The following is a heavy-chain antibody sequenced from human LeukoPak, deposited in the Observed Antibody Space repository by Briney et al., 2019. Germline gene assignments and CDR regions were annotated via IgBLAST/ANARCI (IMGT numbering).Heavy chain of an antibody. J-gene: IGHJ6*03. CDR1: GYTFTGYY. Sequence: ASVKVSCKASGYTFTGYYMHWGRQAPGQGLELMGWINPNSGGTNYAQKFQGRVTMTRDTSISTAYMELSRLRSDDTAVYYCARLGRHCSSTSCYLYYYYYMDVWGKGTTVTVSS. CDR3: ARLGRHCSSTSCYLYYYYYMDV. D-gene: IGHD2-2*01. V-gene: IGHV1-2*02. CDR2: INPNSGGT.